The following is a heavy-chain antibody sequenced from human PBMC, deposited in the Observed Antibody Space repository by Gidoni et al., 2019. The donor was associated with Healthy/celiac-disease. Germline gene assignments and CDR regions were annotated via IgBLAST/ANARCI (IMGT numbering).Heavy chain of an antibody. D-gene: IGHD2-15*01. Sequence: EVQLLESGGGLVQHGGSLRLSCAASGSTFSSYAMRWVRQAPGKGLEWVSAISGSGGSTYYADSVKGRFTISRDNSKNTLYLQMNSLRAEDTAVYYCANPHSRSAQYCSGGSCYSTVVDYWGQGTLVTVSS. CDR1: GSTFSSYA. V-gene: IGHV3-23*01. J-gene: IGHJ4*02. CDR3: ANPHSRSAQYCSGGSCYSTVVDY. CDR2: ISGSGGST.